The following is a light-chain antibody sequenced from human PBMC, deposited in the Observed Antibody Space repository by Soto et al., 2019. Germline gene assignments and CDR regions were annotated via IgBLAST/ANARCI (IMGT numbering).Light chain of an antibody. CDR2: WAS. CDR1: QSVLYSSNNKNY. J-gene: IGKJ2*01. Sequence: DIVMTQSPDSLAVSLGERATINCKSSQSVLYSSNNKNYLAWYQQKPGQPPKLLIYWASTRESGVPDRFSGSGSGTDFTLTISSPQAEDVAVYYCQQHYSTPPTFGQGTKLEIK. V-gene: IGKV4-1*01. CDR3: QQHYSTPPT.